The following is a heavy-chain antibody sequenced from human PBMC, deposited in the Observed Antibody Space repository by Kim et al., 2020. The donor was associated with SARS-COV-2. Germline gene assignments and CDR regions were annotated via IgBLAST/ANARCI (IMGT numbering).Heavy chain of an antibody. Sequence: YSPSFQGQVTISVDKSISTAYLQWSSLRASDTAMYYCARRPTGNYGMDVWGQGTSVTVSS. D-gene: IGHD2-8*02. CDR3: ARRPTGNYGMDV. J-gene: IGHJ6*02. V-gene: IGHV5-51*01.